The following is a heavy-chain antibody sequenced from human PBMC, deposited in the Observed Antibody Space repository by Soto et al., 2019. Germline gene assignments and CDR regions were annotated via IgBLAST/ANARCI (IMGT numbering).Heavy chain of an antibody. J-gene: IGHJ4*02. CDR1: GFIFSNYA. CDR3: ARFGTYVDPIDY. V-gene: IGHV3-30*04. D-gene: IGHD1-26*01. CDR2: IWNDGSSK. Sequence: AGGSLRLSCAASGFIFSNYAMHWVRQAPGKGLEWVAVIWNDGSSKHVADSVKGRFTISRDNSKDTLYLQMNSLRIEDTAVYYCARFGTYVDPIDYWGQGTLVTVSS.